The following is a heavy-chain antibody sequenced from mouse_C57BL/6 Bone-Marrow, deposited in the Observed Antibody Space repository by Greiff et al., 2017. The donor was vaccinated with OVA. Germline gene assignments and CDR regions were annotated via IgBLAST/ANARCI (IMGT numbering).Heavy chain of an antibody. D-gene: IGHD2-4*01. CDR1: GFTFSSYG. V-gene: IGHV5-6*02. CDR2: ISSGGSYT. J-gene: IGHJ1*03. CDR3: ARRGFYYDYDRYFDV. Sequence: EVMLVESGGDLVKPGGSLKLSCAASGFTFSSYGMSWVRQTPDKRLEWVATISSGGSYTYYPDSVKGRFTISRDNAKNTLYLQMSSLKSEDTAMYYCARRGFYYDYDRYFDVWGTWTTVTVSS.